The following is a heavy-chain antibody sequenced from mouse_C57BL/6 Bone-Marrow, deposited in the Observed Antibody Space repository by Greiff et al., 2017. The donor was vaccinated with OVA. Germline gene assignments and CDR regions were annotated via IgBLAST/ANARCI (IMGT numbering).Heavy chain of an antibody. Sequence: QVQLQQSGPGLVQPSQSLSITCTVSGFSLTSYGVHWVRQSPGKGLEWLGVIWSGGSTDYNAAFISRLSISKDNSKSQVFFKMNSLQADDTAIYYCARGDGSSLSYFDYWGQGTTLTVSS. D-gene: IGHD1-1*01. CDR1: GFSLTSYG. CDR2: IWSGGST. CDR3: ARGDGSSLSYFDY. V-gene: IGHV2-2*01. J-gene: IGHJ2*01.